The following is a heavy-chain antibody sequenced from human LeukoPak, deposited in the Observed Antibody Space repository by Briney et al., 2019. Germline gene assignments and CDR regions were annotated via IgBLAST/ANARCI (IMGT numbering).Heavy chain of an antibody. CDR1: GFTFSSYE. CDR3: ARRSRENAFDI. Sequence: PGGSLRLSCAASGFTFSSYELNWVRQAPGKGLEWGSYISSSGSTIYYADSVKGRFTISRDNAKNSLYLQMNSLRAEDTAVYYCARRSRENAFDIWGQGTMVTVSS. J-gene: IGHJ3*02. V-gene: IGHV3-48*03. CDR2: ISSSGSTI. D-gene: IGHD2-15*01.